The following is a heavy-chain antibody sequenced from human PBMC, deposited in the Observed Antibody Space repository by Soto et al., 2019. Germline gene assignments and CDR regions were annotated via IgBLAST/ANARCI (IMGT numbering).Heavy chain of an antibody. J-gene: IGHJ6*02. D-gene: IGHD3-10*01. CDR1: GFTFSSYA. CDR3: AKDLYYYGSEYYYYGMDV. V-gene: IGHV3-23*01. CDR2: ISGSGGST. Sequence: PGGSLRLSCAASGFTFSSYAMSWVRQAPGKGLEWVSAISGSGGSTYYADSVKGRFTISRDNSKNTLYLQMNSLRAEDTAVYYCAKDLYYYGSEYYYYGMDVWGQGTTVTVSS.